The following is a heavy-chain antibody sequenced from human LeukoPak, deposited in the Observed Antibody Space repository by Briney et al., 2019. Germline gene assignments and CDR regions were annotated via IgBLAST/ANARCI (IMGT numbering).Heavy chain of an antibody. J-gene: IGHJ6*03. D-gene: IGHD4-23*01. Sequence: SETLSLTCTVSGGSISSGSYYWSWIRQPAGKGLEWIGRIYTSGSTNYNPSLKSRVTIPVDTSKNQFSLKLSSVTAADTAVYYCARESVTPYYYYMDVWGKGTTVTVSS. V-gene: IGHV4-61*02. CDR2: IYTSGST. CDR1: GGSISSGSYY. CDR3: ARESVTPYYYYMDV.